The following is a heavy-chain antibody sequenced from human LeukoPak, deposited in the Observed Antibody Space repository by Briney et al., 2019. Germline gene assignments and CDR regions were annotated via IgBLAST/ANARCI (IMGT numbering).Heavy chain of an antibody. D-gene: IGHD5-18*01. CDR3: ATATSQYTWIQLYVWDY. J-gene: IGHJ4*02. V-gene: IGHV3-30-3*01. CDR2: ISYDGSNK. Sequence: GGSLRLSCAASGFTFSSYAMHWVRQAPGKGLEWVAVISYDGSNKYYADSVKGRFTISRDNSKNTLYLQMNSLRAEDTAVYYCATATSQYTWIQLYVWDYWGQGTLVTVSS. CDR1: GFTFSSYA.